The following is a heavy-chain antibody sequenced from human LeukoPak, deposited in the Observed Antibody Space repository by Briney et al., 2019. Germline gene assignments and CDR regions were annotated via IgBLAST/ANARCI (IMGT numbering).Heavy chain of an antibody. D-gene: IGHD6-13*01. Sequence: GGSLRHSCAASGFTVSSNYMSWVRQAPGKGLEWVSVIYSGGSTYYADSVKGRFTISRDNSKNTLYLQMNSLRAEDTAVYYCARGDSSSWNIQWGQGTLVTVSS. CDR2: IYSGGST. J-gene: IGHJ4*02. CDR1: GFTVSSNY. V-gene: IGHV3-53*01. CDR3: ARGDSSSWNIQ.